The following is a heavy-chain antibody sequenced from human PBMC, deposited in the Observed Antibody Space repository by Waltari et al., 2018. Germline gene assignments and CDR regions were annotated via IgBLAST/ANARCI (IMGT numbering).Heavy chain of an antibody. CDR1: GFTFSSYS. CDR2: ISSSSSYI. Sequence: EVQLVESGGGLVKPGGSLRLSCAASGFTFSSYSMNWVRQAPGKGLEWVSSISSSSSYIYYADSVKGRFTISRDNAKNSLYLQMNSLRAEDTAVYYCARGSGSYEGYFDYWGQGTLVTVSS. D-gene: IGHD1-26*01. CDR3: ARGSGSYEGYFDY. J-gene: IGHJ4*02. V-gene: IGHV3-21*01.